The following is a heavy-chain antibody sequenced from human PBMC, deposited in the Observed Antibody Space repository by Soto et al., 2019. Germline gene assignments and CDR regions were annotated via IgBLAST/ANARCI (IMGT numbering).Heavy chain of an antibody. Sequence: QVQLVESGGGLVKPGGSLRLSCAASGFTFSDYYMSWIRQAPGKGLEWVSYISSSGSTIYYADSVKGPFTISRDNAKNALYLQMNSLRAEDTAVYYSARDWGAGARLRDWFDPWGQGTLVTVAS. J-gene: IGHJ5*02. D-gene: IGHD1-26*01. CDR3: ARDWGAGARLRDWFDP. CDR2: ISSSGSTI. CDR1: GFTFSDYY. V-gene: IGHV3-11*01.